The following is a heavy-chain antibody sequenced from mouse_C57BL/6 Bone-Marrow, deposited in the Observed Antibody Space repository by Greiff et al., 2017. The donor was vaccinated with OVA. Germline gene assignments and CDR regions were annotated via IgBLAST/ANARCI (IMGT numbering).Heavy chain of an antibody. V-gene: IGHV5-4*03. CDR3: ARVPFDY. J-gene: IGHJ2*01. CDR1: GFTFSSYA. CDR2: ISDGGSYT. Sequence: EVKLVESGGGLVQPGGSLKLSCAASGFTFSSYAMSWVRQTPEKRLEWVATISDGGSYTYYPDNVKGRFTISRDNAKNNLYLQMSHLKSEDTAMYYCARVPFDYWGQGTTLTVSS.